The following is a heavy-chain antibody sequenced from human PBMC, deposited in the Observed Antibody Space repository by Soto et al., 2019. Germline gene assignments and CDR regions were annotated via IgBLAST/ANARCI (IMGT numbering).Heavy chain of an antibody. J-gene: IGHJ5*02. CDR1: GGPISTGGYY. CDR2: FYYSGST. CDR3: ARSVFP. Sequence: QVALQEVGPRLGKPSKNPSLTWTVSGGPISTGGYYLNWIRQHPGKGLEWIGYFYYSGSTYYNPSLKSRVTISVNTSKNQFSLKLSSVTAADTAVYYCARSVFPWGQGTLVTVSS. V-gene: IGHV4-31*02.